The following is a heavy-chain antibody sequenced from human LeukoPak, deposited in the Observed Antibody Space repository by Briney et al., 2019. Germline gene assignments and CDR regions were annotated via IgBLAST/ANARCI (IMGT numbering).Heavy chain of an antibody. CDR2: ISAYNGNT. J-gene: IGHJ6*02. V-gene: IGHV1-18*01. D-gene: IGHD2-2*01. Sequence: ASVKVSCKASGYTFTSYGISWVRQAPGQGLEWMGWISAYNGNTNYAQKLQGRVTMTTDTSTSTAYMELRSLRSDDTGVYYCARDRVRDIVVVHFYFYYGMDVWGQGTTVTVSS. CDR3: ARDRVRDIVVVHFYFYYGMDV. CDR1: GYTFTSYG.